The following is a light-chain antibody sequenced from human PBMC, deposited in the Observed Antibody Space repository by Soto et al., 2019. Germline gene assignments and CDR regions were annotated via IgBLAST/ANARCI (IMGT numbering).Light chain of an antibody. CDR2: RSS. Sequence: ILMTQSPATLSVSPGESVTLSCRASQSINNDVAWYQQKPGQPPALVMYRSSARAIGIPARFSGSGSGTEFTLTISSLQSEDFATYYCQQYNEWPLSFGGGTKVEIK. CDR3: QQYNEWPLS. CDR1: QSINND. V-gene: IGKV3-15*01. J-gene: IGKJ4*01.